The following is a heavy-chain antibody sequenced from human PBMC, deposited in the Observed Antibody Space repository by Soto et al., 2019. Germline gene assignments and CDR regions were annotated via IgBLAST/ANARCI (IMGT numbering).Heavy chain of an antibody. CDR1: GFTFSSYA. V-gene: IGHV3-30-3*01. D-gene: IGHD2-2*01. CDR3: ARELGYCSSTSCYYYYYGMDV. J-gene: IGHJ6*02. CDR2: ISYDGSNK. Sequence: GSLRLSCAASGFTFSSYAMHWVRQAPGKGLEWVAVISYDGSNKYYADSVKGRFTISRDNSKNTLYLQMNSLRAEDTAVYYCARELGYCSSTSCYYYYYGMDVWGQGTTVTVSS.